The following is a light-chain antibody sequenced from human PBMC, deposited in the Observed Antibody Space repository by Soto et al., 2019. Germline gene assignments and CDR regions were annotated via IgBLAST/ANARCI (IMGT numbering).Light chain of an antibody. CDR3: QQLNSYPPL. J-gene: IGKJ4*01. CDR1: QGISSY. CDR2: AAS. Sequence: DIQLTQSPSFLSESVGDRVTITCRASQGISSYLAWYQQKPGKAPKLLIYAASTLQSGVPSRFSGSGSGTEFTLTISSLQPEDFATYYCQQLNSYPPLFGGGTKVEIK. V-gene: IGKV1-9*01.